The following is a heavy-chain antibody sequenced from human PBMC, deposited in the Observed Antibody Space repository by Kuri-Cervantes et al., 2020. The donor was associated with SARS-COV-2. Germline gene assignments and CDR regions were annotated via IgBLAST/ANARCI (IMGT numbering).Heavy chain of an antibody. V-gene: IGHV4-4*02. CDR3: AFNYGTGSYFY. Sequence: SETLSLTCAVSGGSISSSNWWSWVRQPPGKGLEWIGEIQRTGTTNYNPPLESRVTISVDRSKNQFSLTLRSVTAAETAVYYCAFNYGTGSYFYWGQGTLVTVSS. CDR2: IQRTGTT. J-gene: IGHJ4*02. CDR1: GGSISSSNW. D-gene: IGHD3-10*01.